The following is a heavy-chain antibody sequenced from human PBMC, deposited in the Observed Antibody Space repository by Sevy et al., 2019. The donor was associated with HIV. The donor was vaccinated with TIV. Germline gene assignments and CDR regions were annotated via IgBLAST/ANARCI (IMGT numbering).Heavy chain of an antibody. V-gene: IGHV3-7*03. Sequence: GGSLRLSCAASGFTLNSYWMSWVRQAPGKGLEWVANINQDGSVKYYVDSVKGRFTISRDNARNSLYLRMNSLRAEDTAAYYCASTIDYDSSGYYFNFDYWGQGILVTVSS. CDR1: GFTLNSYW. D-gene: IGHD3-22*01. CDR2: INQDGSVK. J-gene: IGHJ4*02. CDR3: ASTIDYDSSGYYFNFDY.